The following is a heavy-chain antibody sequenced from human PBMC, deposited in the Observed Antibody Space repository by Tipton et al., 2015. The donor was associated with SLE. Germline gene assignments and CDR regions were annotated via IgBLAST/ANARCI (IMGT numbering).Heavy chain of an antibody. CDR3: ARATDTAEFDY. V-gene: IGHV4-31*03. J-gene: IGHJ4*02. CDR1: GGSISSDDYY. D-gene: IGHD5-18*01. Sequence: GLVKPSQTLSLTCTVSGGSISSDDYYWTWIRQHPGKGLEWIWHMSYSGSTYYNPSLKSRITISVDTSKNHFSLKLSSVTAADTAVYYCARATDTAEFDYWGQGALVTVSS. CDR2: MSYSGST.